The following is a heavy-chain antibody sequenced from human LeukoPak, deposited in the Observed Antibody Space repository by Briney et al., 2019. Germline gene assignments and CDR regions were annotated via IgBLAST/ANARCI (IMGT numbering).Heavy chain of an antibody. CDR1: GYTFTSYG. Sequence: GASVKVSCKASGYTFTSYGISWVRQAPGQGLEWMGWMNPNSGNTGYAQKFQGRVTMTRNTSISTAYMELSSLRSEDTAVYYCARARLESFHPLRYFDWSRSYYFDYWGQGTLVTVSS. CDR2: MNPNSGNT. D-gene: IGHD3-9*01. CDR3: ARARLESFHPLRYFDWSRSYYFDY. V-gene: IGHV1-8*02. J-gene: IGHJ4*02.